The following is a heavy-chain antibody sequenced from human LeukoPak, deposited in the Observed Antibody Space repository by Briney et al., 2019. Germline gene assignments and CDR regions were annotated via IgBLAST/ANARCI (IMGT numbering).Heavy chain of an antibody. Sequence: GGSLRLSCAASGFTFSSYGMHWVRQAPGKGLEWVAVIWYDGSNKYYADSVKGRFTISRDNSKNTLYLQMNSLRAEDTALYYCAKDKAAAGTGYYYYGMDVWGQGTTVTVSS. J-gene: IGHJ6*02. CDR1: GFTFSSYG. CDR2: IWYDGSNK. D-gene: IGHD6-13*01. CDR3: AKDKAAAGTGYYYYGMDV. V-gene: IGHV3-30*02.